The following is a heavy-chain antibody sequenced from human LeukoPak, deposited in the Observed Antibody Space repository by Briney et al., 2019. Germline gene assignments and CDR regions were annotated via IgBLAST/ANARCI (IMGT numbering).Heavy chain of an antibody. CDR3: ASTYGENGYYFDY. CDR1: GYTFTSYV. CDR2: INTYTGNP. V-gene: IGHV7-4-1*02. Sequence: ASGKVSCKASGYTFTSYVMNWLRQAPGQGLEWMGWINTYTGNPTYAQGFTGRFVFSFDTSVSTAYLKISSLEDDDTAVYYCASTYGENGYYFDYWGQGTLVTVSS. J-gene: IGHJ4*02. D-gene: IGHD4-17*01.